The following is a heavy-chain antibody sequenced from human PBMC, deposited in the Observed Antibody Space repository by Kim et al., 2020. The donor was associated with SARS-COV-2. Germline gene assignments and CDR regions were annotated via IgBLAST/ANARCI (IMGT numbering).Heavy chain of an antibody. CDR1: GGSISSSSYY. J-gene: IGHJ3*02. CDR3: ARHPAAGPFGFAFDI. CDR2: IYYSGST. Sequence: SETLSLTCTVSGGSISSSSYYWGWIRQPPGKGLEWIGSIYYSGSTYYNPSLKSRVTISVDTSKNQFSLKLSSVTAADTAVYYCARHPAAGPFGFAFDIWGQGTMVTVSS. D-gene: IGHD6-13*01. V-gene: IGHV4-39*01.